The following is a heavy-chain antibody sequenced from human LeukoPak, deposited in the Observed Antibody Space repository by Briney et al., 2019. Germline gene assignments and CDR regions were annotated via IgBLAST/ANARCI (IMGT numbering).Heavy chain of an antibody. D-gene: IGHD3-10*01. CDR3: AKDGIVLLWFREYDPYYFDY. V-gene: IGHV3-53*01. CDR1: GFTVSNNY. CDR2: SYSDTNT. Sequence: PGGSLRLSCTASGFTVSNNYMSWVRQAPGKGLEWVSISYSDTNTNYADSVKSRFTISRDTSQNTLSLQMNSLRAEDTAVYYCAKDGIVLLWFREYDPYYFDYWGQGTLVTVSS. J-gene: IGHJ4*02.